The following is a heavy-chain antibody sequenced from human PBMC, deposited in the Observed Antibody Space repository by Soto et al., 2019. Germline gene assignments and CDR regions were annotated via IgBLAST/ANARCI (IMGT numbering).Heavy chain of an antibody. CDR2: INHSGST. CDR3: ALRNYDILTGLTHDY. J-gene: IGHJ4*02. CDR1: GGSFSGYY. V-gene: IGHV4-34*01. Sequence: SETLSLTCAVYGGSFSGYYWSWIRQPPGKGLEWIGEINHSGSTNYNPSLKSRVTISVDTSKNQFSLKLSSVTAADTAVYYCALRNYDILTGLTHDYWGQGTLVTVSS. D-gene: IGHD3-9*01.